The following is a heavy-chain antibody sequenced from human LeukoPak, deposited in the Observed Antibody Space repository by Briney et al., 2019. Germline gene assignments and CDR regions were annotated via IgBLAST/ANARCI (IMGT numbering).Heavy chain of an antibody. J-gene: IGHJ4*02. Sequence: ASVKVSCKTSGYTFTGYYMHWVRQAPGQGLEWMGIINPSGGSTSYAQKFQGRVTMTRDMSTSTVYMELSSLRSEDTAVYYCARAPRAYCGGDCQNDYWGQGTLVTVSS. CDR1: GYTFTGYY. D-gene: IGHD2-21*02. V-gene: IGHV1-46*01. CDR3: ARAPRAYCGGDCQNDY. CDR2: INPSGGST.